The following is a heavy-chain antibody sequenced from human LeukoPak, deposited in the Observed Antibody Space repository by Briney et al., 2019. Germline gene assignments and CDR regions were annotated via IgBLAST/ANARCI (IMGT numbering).Heavy chain of an antibody. V-gene: IGHV3-48*03. J-gene: IGHJ4*02. CDR3: ARDQSTVGGPGYFDY. Sequence: GGSLRLSCAASGFTFSSYEMNWVRQAPGKGLEWVSYISGSGSTIYYADSVKGRFTISRDNAKNSLYLQMNSLRAEDTAVYYCARDQSTVGGPGYFDYWGRGTLVTVSA. CDR2: ISGSGSTI. CDR1: GFTFSSYE. D-gene: IGHD4-11*01.